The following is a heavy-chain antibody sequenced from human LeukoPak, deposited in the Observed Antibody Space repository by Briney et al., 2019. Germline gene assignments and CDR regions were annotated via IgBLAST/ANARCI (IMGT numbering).Heavy chain of an antibody. Sequence: GGSLRLSCAASGVTVSSNYMSWVRQAPGKGLEWVSVIYSGGSTYYAGSVKGRFTISRDNSKNTLYLQMNSLRAEDTAVYHCARGGDWGPFDYWGQGTLVTVSS. D-gene: IGHD7-27*01. CDR3: ARGGDWGPFDY. CDR1: GVTVSSNY. V-gene: IGHV3-53*01. CDR2: IYSGGST. J-gene: IGHJ4*02.